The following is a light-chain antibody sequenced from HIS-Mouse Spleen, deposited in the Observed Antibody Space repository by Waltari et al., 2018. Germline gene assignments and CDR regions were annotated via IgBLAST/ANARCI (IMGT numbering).Light chain of an antibody. V-gene: IGKV3-11*01. J-gene: IGKJ2*01. Sequence: EIVLTQSPATLSLSQGDRATLSCRASQSVSSYLAWYQQKPGQAPRLLIYDASNRATGIPARFSGSGSGTDFTLTISSLEPEDFAVYYCQQRSNWPYTFGQGTKLEIK. CDR2: DAS. CDR3: QQRSNWPYT. CDR1: QSVSSY.